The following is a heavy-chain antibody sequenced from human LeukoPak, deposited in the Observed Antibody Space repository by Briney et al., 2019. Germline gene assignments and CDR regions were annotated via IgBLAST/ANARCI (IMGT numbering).Heavy chain of an antibody. J-gene: IGHJ4*02. Sequence: SQPLSLTCTVSGGSISSVGYYWSWIRQHPGKGLEWIGCIYFSGSTYYNPSLKSRVTISVDTSKNQFSLQLSSVTAADTAVYYCARDYYGGNPGYYFDHWGQGTLVTVSS. V-gene: IGHV4-31*03. CDR1: GGSISSVGYY. CDR2: IYFSGST. CDR3: ARDYYGGNPGYYFDH. D-gene: IGHD4-23*01.